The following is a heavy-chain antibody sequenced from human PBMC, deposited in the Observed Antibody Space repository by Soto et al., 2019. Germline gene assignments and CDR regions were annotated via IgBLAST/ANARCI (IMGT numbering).Heavy chain of an antibody. CDR3: ARHLIGSVHYYYYYYMDV. D-gene: IGHD3-10*01. V-gene: IGHV4-39*01. CDR2: IYYSGST. J-gene: IGHJ6*03. Sequence: SETLSLTCTVSGGSISSSSYYWGWIRQPPGKGLEWIGSIYYSGSTYYNPSLKSRVTISVDTSKNQFSLKLSSVTAADTAVYYCARHLIGSVHYYYYYYMDVWGKGTTVTVSS. CDR1: GGSISSSSYY.